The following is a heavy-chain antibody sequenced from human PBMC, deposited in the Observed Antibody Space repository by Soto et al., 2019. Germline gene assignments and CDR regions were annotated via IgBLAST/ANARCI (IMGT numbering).Heavy chain of an antibody. CDR3: AREGRLHWFES. CDR2: IKHTGDA. CDR1: GDSIKTETW. V-gene: IGHV4-4*02. J-gene: IGHJ5*01. Sequence: QVHLQESGPGLVKPSETLSLTCAVSGDSIKTETWWSWLRQLPGTGLEWIGEIKHTGDANDNPALRSRVYMSVDRTKNQFFLNLRSVSAADTAVYFCAREGRLHWFESWGQGTLVTVSS.